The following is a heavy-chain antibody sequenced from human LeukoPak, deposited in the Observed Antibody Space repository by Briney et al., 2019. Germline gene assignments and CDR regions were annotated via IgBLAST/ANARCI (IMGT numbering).Heavy chain of an antibody. D-gene: IGHD2/OR15-2a*01. J-gene: IGHJ4*02. V-gene: IGHV3-30*02. CDR2: IHYDGSIK. CDR3: AKLSRTLPVDY. Sequence: SGGSLRLSCGASGFTFSAYGMHWVRQAPGKGLEWVAFIHYDGSIKSYADSVKGRSTISRDNSNNTLYLQMNGLITEDTAVYYCAKLSRTLPVDYWGQGTLVTVSS. CDR1: GFTFSAYG.